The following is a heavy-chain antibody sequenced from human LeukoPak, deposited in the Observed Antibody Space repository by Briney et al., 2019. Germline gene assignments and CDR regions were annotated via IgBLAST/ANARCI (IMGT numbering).Heavy chain of an antibody. D-gene: IGHD1-26*01. V-gene: IGHV3-9*01. CDR3: VKDRALVGGPYFYYMDV. J-gene: IGHJ6*03. CDR1: GFTFADYP. Sequence: PGSSLRLSCAASGFTFADYPMHWVRQAPGKGLEWVSGISWNSGNKEYGDSVKGRFTVSRGNAKNSLHLQMNSLRADDTALYYCVKDRALVGGPYFYYMDVWGKGTMVTVS. CDR2: ISWNSGNK.